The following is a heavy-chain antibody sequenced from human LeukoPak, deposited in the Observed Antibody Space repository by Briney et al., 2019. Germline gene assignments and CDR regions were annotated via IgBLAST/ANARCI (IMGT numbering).Heavy chain of an antibody. D-gene: IGHD3-10*01. CDR3: ARDWEGSGSYTQDHYYYYGMDV. J-gene: IGHJ6*04. Sequence: GASVNVSCKASGYTFTSYGISWVRQAPGQGLEWMGWISAYNGITNYAQKLQGRGTMTTDPSTSTAYMELRSLRSDDTAVYYCARDWEGSGSYTQDHYYYYGMDVWGKGTTVTVSS. CDR1: GYTFTSYG. CDR2: ISAYNGIT. V-gene: IGHV1-18*04.